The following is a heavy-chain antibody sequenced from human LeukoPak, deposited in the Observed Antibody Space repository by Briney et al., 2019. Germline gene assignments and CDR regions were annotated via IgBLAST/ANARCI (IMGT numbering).Heavy chain of an antibody. CDR3: ARVGVIQGTNFDY. J-gene: IGHJ4*02. Sequence: SETLSLTCTVSGGSISSGDYYWSWIRQPPGKGLEWIGYIYYSGSTYYNPSPKSRVTISVDTSKNQFSLKLSSVTAADTAVYYCARVGVIQGTNFDYWGQGTLVTVSS. V-gene: IGHV4-30-4*01. CDR2: IYYSGST. CDR1: GGSISSGDYY. D-gene: IGHD3-10*01.